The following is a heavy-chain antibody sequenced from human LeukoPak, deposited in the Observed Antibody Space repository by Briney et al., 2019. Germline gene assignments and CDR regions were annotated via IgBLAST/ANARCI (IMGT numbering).Heavy chain of an antibody. CDR1: GFTFSSYG. V-gene: IGHV3-33*01. CDR2: IWYDGSNK. Sequence: GGSLRLSCAASGFTFSSYGMHWVRQAPGKGLEWVAVIWYDGSNKYYADSVKGRFTISRDNSKNTLYLQMNGLRAEDTAVYYCAREGVGRYYFDYWGQGTLVTVSS. D-gene: IGHD1-26*01. J-gene: IGHJ4*02. CDR3: AREGVGRYYFDY.